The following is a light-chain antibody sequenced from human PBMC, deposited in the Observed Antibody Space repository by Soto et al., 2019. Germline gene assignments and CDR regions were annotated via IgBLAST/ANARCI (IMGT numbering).Light chain of an antibody. Sequence: QSALTQPPSASGSPGQSVTISCTGASSDVGKYNFVSWYQQHPGKAPKLMIYDVTERPSGVPDRFSGSKSGNTASLTVSGLQAEDEADDYCTSYGGSGSPVVFGGGTKVTVL. CDR2: DVT. CDR3: TSYGGSGSPVV. CDR1: SSDVGKYNF. V-gene: IGLV2-8*01. J-gene: IGLJ2*01.